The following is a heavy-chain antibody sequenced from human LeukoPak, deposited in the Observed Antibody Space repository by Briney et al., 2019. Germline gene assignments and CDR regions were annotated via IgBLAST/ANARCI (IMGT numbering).Heavy chain of an antibody. CDR2: ISSIGGTI. V-gene: IGHV3-11*04. D-gene: IGHD4-23*01. CDR3: ARGFRLFTVETPLLFDP. J-gene: IGHJ5*02. CDR1: GFTFSDYY. Sequence: GGSLRLSCAASGFTFSDYYMSWIRQAPGKGLEWVSYISSIGGTIYYADSVKGRCTISRDNAKNSLLLQMDSPRAEDTAVYYCARGFRLFTVETPLLFDPWGQGTLVTVSS.